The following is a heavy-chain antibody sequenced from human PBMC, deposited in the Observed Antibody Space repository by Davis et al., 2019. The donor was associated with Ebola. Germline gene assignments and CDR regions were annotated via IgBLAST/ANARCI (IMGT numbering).Heavy chain of an antibody. Sequence: MPSETRSLTCAVYGGSFSGYYWSWIRQPPGKGLEWIGEINHSGSTNYNPSLKSRVTISVDTSKNQFSLKLSSVTAADTAVYYCARGLYYYDSSAIIGFDYWGQGTLVTVSS. CDR3: ARGLYYYDSSAIIGFDY. D-gene: IGHD3-22*01. J-gene: IGHJ4*02. CDR2: INHSGST. V-gene: IGHV4-34*01. CDR1: GGSFSGYY.